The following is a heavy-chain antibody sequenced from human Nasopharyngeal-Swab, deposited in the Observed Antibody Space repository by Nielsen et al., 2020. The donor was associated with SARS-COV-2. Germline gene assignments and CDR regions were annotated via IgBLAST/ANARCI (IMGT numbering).Heavy chain of an antibody. CDR3: AQRTTLTSYGY. D-gene: IGHD4-17*01. Sequence: REAPGKALEWLALIYWDDDKRYSPSLKSRLTITKDTSKNQVVLTVTNMDPVDTATYYCAQRTTLTSYGYWGQGTLVTVSS. J-gene: IGHJ4*02. V-gene: IGHV2-5*02. CDR2: IYWDDDK.